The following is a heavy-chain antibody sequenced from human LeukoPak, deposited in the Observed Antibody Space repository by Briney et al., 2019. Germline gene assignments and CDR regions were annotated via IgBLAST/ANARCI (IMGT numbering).Heavy chain of an antibody. CDR1: GGSLSGHY. Sequence: SETLSLTCTVSGGSLSGHYWSWIRQPPGKRLEWIGYVSYTGRTKHNPSLQSRVTISIDTSKSQFSLKLTSVTSADTAVYSCASFLENDIGGDLDFFDVWGQGTTVIVSS. CDR3: ASFLENDIGGDLDFFDV. J-gene: IGHJ3*01. CDR2: VSYTGRT. D-gene: IGHD2-21*01. V-gene: IGHV4-59*11.